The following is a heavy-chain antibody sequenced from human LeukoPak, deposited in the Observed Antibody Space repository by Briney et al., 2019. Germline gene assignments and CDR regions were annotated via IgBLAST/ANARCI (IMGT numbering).Heavy chain of an antibody. CDR3: ARGGDTALVRNYYYMDV. Sequence: SVKVSCKTSGGTFSRFPVSWVRQAPGQGLEWMGGIVPVFGTPSRAQKFQGRLTITADESTGTAYMELSRLTSDDTAVYYCARGGDTALVRNYYYMDVWGKGTTVIISS. V-gene: IGHV1-69*13. J-gene: IGHJ6*03. D-gene: IGHD5-18*01. CDR1: GGTFSRFP. CDR2: IVPVFGTP.